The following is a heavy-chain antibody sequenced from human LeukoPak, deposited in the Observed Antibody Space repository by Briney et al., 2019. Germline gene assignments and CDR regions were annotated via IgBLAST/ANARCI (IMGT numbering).Heavy chain of an antibody. D-gene: IGHD1-1*01. J-gene: IGHJ6*02. Sequence: GRSLRLSCTTSGFTFGDHAMSWVRQAPGKGLEWVGFIRSKAYGGTTEHAASVKGRFTISRDDSKSIAYLQMNSLKTEDTAVYYCTRGPTQQWVYYGMDVWGRGTTVIVSS. CDR1: GFTFGDHA. CDR2: IRSKAYGGTT. V-gene: IGHV3-49*04. CDR3: TRGPTQQWVYYGMDV.